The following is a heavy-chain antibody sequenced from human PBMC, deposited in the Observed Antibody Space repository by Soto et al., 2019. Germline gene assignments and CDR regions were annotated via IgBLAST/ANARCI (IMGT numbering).Heavy chain of an antibody. J-gene: IGHJ3*02. CDR1: GGSFSGYY. Sequence: SETLSLTRAVYGGSFSGYYWSWIRQPPGKGLEWIGEINHSGSTNYNPSLKSRVTISVDTSKNQFSLKLSSVTAADTAVYYCARGSRYSGYDSGAFDIWGQGTMVTVSS. V-gene: IGHV4-34*01. CDR3: ARGSRYSGYDSGAFDI. D-gene: IGHD5-12*01. CDR2: INHSGST.